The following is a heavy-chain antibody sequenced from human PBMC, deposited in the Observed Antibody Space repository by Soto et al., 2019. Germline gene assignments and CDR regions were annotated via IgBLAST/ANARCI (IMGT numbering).Heavy chain of an antibody. D-gene: IGHD1-20*01. Sequence: EVQLVESGGGLVQRGGSLRLSCAASGFTFSAYWMHWVRQAPGKGPVWVSLINTDGSSTRYADSVKGRFTISRDNAENTLFLQIDSLRAEDTAVYYCAKSGCSNSGNCIDKWGQGTLVTVSS. CDR3: AKSGCSNSGNCIDK. CDR2: INTDGSST. CDR1: GFTFSAYW. V-gene: IGHV3-74*01. J-gene: IGHJ4*02.